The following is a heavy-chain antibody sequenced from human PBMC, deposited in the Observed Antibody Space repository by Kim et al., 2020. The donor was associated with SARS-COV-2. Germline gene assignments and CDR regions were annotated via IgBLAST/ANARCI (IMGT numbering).Heavy chain of an antibody. CDR3: AKEAFPGSKWELLGH. Sequence: GGSLRLSCAASGFTFSSYGMHWVRQAPGKGLEWVAVISYDGSNKYYADSVKGRFTISRDNSKNTLYLQMNSLRAEDTAVYYCAKEAFPGSKWELLGHWGQGTLVTVSS. CDR1: GFTFSSYG. J-gene: IGHJ4*02. CDR2: ISYDGSNK. V-gene: IGHV3-30*18. D-gene: IGHD1-26*01.